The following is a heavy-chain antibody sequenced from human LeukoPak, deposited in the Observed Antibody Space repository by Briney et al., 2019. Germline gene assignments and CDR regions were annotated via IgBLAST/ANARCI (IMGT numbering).Heavy chain of an antibody. V-gene: IGHV1-69*04. D-gene: IGHD1-26*01. J-gene: IGHJ4*02. CDR2: IIPILGIA. CDR1: GGTFSSYA. Sequence: GASVKVSCKASGGTFSSYAISWVRQAPGQGLEWMGRIIPILGIANYAQKFQGRVTITADKSTSTAYMELSSLRSEDTAVYYCARDSVGGSYSLRHYFDYWGQGTLVTVSS. CDR3: ARDSVGGSYSLRHYFDY.